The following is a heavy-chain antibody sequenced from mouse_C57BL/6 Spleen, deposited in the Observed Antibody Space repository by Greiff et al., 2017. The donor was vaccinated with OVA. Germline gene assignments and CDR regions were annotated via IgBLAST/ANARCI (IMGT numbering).Heavy chain of an antibody. D-gene: IGHD4-1*01. J-gene: IGHJ1*03. CDR1: GYTFTSYW. Sequence: VQLQQPGAELVKPGASVKLSCKASGYTFTSYWMQWVQQRPGQGLEWIGEIDPSDSYTNYTQKFKGKATLTVDTSSSTAYLQLSSLTSEDSAVYYCARGCSNCDVYFDVWGTGTTVTVSS. CDR3: ARGCSNCDVYFDV. V-gene: IGHV1-50*01. CDR2: IDPSDSYT.